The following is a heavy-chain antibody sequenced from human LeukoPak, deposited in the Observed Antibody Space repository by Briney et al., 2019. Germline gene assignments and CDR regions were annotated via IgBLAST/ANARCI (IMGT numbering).Heavy chain of an antibody. CDR3: ARHVVAVGFDY. CDR1: GFTFSTYN. V-gene: IGHV3-21*01. D-gene: IGHD3-22*01. J-gene: IGHJ4*02. CDR2: ITSSSSYT. Sequence: GGSLRLSCAASGFTFSTYNMNWVRQAPGKGLEWVSSITSSSSYTFYADSVKGRFTISRDNAKNSLYLHMNSLRAEDTAVYYCARHVVAVGFDYWGQGTLVTVSS.